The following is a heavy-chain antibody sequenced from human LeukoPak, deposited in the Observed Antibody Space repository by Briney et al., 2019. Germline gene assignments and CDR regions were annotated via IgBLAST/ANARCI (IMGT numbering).Heavy chain of an antibody. J-gene: IGHJ5*02. Sequence: SETLSLTCTVSGGSISSSSYYWGWIRQPPGKGLEWIGSIYYSGSTYYNPSLKSRVTISVDTSKNQFSLKLSSVTAADTAVYYCARHVARITGTTRWFDPWGQGTLVTVSS. CDR1: GGSISSSSYY. CDR2: IYYSGST. V-gene: IGHV4-39*01. CDR3: ARHVARITGTTRWFDP. D-gene: IGHD1-7*01.